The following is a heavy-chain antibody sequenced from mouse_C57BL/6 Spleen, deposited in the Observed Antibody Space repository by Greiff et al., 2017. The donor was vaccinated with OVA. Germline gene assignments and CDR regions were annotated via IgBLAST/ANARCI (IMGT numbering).Heavy chain of an antibody. CDR1: GFTFSDYG. CDR2: ISSGSSTI. V-gene: IGHV5-17*01. CDR3: ARPLYDCAWFAY. J-gene: IGHJ3*01. D-gene: IGHD2-3*01. Sequence: EVQGVESGGGLVKPGGSLKLSCAASGFTFSDYGMHWVRQAPEKGLEWVAYISSGSSTIYYADKVKGRFTISRDNAKNTLFLQMTSLRSEDTAMYYCARPLYDCAWFAYGGQGTLVTVSA.